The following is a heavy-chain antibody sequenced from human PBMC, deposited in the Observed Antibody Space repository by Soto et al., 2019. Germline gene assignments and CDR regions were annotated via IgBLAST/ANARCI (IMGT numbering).Heavy chain of an antibody. CDR3: AVVAATRDNYYYYGMDV. Sequence: SETLSLTCTVSGGSISSGDYYWSWIRQPPGKGLEWIGYIYYSGSTYYNPSLKSRVTISVDTSKNQFSLKLSSVTAADTAVYYCAVVAATRDNYYYYGMDVWGQGTTVTVSS. CDR2: IYYSGST. D-gene: IGHD2-15*01. J-gene: IGHJ6*02. CDR1: GGSISSGDYY. V-gene: IGHV4-30-4*01.